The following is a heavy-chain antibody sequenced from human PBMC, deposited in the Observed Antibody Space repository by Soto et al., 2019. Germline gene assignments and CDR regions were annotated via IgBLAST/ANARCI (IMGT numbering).Heavy chain of an antibody. D-gene: IGHD6-19*01. J-gene: IGHJ6*02. Sequence: QVQLVQSGAEVKKPGSSVKVSCKASGGTFSSYAISWVRQAPGQGLEWMGGIIPILGTANYAQKFQGRVTMTADESTSTAYMELSSVRSEDTAVYYCVLAVAANYYYYGMDVWGQGTTVTVSS. CDR1: GGTFSSYA. CDR2: IIPILGTA. V-gene: IGHV1-69*12. CDR3: VLAVAANYYYYGMDV.